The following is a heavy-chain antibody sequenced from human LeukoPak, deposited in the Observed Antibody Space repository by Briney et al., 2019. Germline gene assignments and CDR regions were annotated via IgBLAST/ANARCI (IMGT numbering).Heavy chain of an antibody. Sequence: PGGSLRLSCAASGFTFSSYWMHWVRHAPGKGLVWVSRINSDGSSTNYADSVKGRFTISRDNAKNTLYLQMNSLRAEDTAVYYCARDPLDGYSSGWYYFDYGGQGTLVTVSS. V-gene: IGHV3-74*01. CDR3: ARDPLDGYSSGWYYFDY. J-gene: IGHJ4*02. CDR1: GFTFSSYW. D-gene: IGHD6-19*01. CDR2: INSDGSST.